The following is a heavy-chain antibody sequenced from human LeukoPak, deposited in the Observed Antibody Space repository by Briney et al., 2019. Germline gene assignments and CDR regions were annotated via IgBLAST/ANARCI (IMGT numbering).Heavy chain of an antibody. J-gene: IGHJ6*03. V-gene: IGHV1-2*06. CDR1: GYTFTGYY. CDR2: INPNSGGT. Sequence: ASVKVSCKASGYTFTGYYMHWVRQAPGQGLEWMGRINPNSGGTNYAQKFQGRVTMTRDTSISTAYMKLSRLRSDDTAVYYSARETYCSSPNQARYYYYYMDVWGKGTTVTVSS. D-gene: IGHD6-6*01. CDR3: ARETYCSSPNQARYYYYYMDV.